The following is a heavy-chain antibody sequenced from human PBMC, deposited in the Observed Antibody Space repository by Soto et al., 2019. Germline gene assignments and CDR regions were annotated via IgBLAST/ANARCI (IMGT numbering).Heavy chain of an antibody. J-gene: IGHJ6*03. CDR1: GFTFGDYA. Sequence: GGSLRLSCTASGFTFGDYAMSWFRQAPGKGLEWVGFIRSKAYGGTTEYAASVKGRFTISRDDSKSIAYLQMNSLKTEDTAVYYCTRDRYYDILTGYYNAYYYMDVWGKGTTVTVS. CDR2: IRSKAYGGTT. CDR3: TRDRYYDILTGYYNAYYYMDV. V-gene: IGHV3-49*03. D-gene: IGHD3-9*01.